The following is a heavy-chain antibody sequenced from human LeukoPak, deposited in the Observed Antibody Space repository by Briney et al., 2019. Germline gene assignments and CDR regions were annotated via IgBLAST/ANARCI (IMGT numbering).Heavy chain of an antibody. CDR1: GGSISSYY. CDR2: IYYSGST. D-gene: IGHD6-19*01. Sequence: SETLSLTCTVSGGSISSYYWSWIRQPPGKGLEWIGYIYYSGSTNYNPSLKSRVTISVDTSKNQFSLKLSSVTAADTAVYYCARGGWAPGAFDIWGQGTMVTVSS. CDR3: ARGGWAPGAFDI. V-gene: IGHV4-59*01. J-gene: IGHJ3*02.